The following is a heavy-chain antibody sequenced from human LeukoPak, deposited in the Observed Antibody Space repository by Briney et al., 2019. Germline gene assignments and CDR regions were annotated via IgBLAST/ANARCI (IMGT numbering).Heavy chain of an antibody. Sequence: GGALRLSCAASGFTFSSYAMNWVGQAQGKGVEGGAVISYDGSNKYYADSVKRRFTISRDNSKNTLYLQMNSLSAEDTAVYYCARAYSSSWPLMDWGQGTLVTVSS. J-gene: IGHJ4*02. D-gene: IGHD6-13*01. CDR2: ISYDGSNK. V-gene: IGHV3-30-3*01. CDR3: ARAYSSSWPLMD. CDR1: GFTFSSYA.